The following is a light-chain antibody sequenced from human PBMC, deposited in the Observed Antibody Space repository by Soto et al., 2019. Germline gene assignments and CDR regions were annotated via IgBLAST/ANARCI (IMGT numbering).Light chain of an antibody. V-gene: IGKV3-11*01. CDR1: QSISNY. CDR2: DAS. J-gene: IGKJ5*01. CDR3: QKRGNWPH. Sequence: EIVLTQSPATLSLSPGERATLSCRASQSISNYLAWYQHKPGQAPRLLIYDASTRATGIPARFSGSGSGTDFTLTISSLEPEDIATYFCQKRGNWPHFGQGTRLEIK.